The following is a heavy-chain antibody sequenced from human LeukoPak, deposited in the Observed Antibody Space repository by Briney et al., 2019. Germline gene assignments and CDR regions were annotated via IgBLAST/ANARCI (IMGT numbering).Heavy chain of an antibody. V-gene: IGHV3-43*02. CDR1: GFTFDDYA. CDR3: AKDYFPEVGITWFDP. J-gene: IGHJ5*02. D-gene: IGHD3-16*01. Sequence: GGSLRLSCATSGFTFDDYAMHWVRQAPGKGLEWVSLISGDGDNTYYADSVKGRFTISRDNSKNSLYLQMNSLRTEDTALCYCAKDYFPEVGITWFDPWGRGTLVTVSS. CDR2: ISGDGDNT.